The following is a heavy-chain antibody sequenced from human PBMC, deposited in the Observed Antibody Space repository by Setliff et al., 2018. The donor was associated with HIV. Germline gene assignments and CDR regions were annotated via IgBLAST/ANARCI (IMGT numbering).Heavy chain of an antibody. D-gene: IGHD3-10*01. CDR3: AKSLAHSFGSGPYWHSTLYADY. CDR1: GFTFDRHT. Sequence: LRLSCATSGFTFDRHTMHWFRQVPGKELEWVSAIAQPDGGVYADSVRGRFAVSRDNAKRILYLQMRSLRAEDTAVYYCAKSLAHSFGSGPYWHSTLYADYWGQGTLVTVSS. V-gene: IGHV3-23*01. J-gene: IGHJ4*02. CDR2: IAQPDGGV.